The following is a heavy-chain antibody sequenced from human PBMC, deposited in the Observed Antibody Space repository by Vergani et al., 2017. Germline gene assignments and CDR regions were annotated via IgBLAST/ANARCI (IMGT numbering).Heavy chain of an antibody. CDR3: AVSSAGTGWFDP. CDR2: IRYDGSNK. V-gene: IGHV3-30*02. Sequence: QVQLVESGGGVVQPGGSLRLSCAASGFTFSSYGMHWVRQAPGKGLEWVAYIRYDGSNKYYADSVKGRFTISRDNSKNTLYLQMNSLRAEDTAVYYCAVSSAGTGWFDPWGQGTLVTVSS. J-gene: IGHJ5*02. CDR1: GFTFSSYG. D-gene: IGHD1-1*01.